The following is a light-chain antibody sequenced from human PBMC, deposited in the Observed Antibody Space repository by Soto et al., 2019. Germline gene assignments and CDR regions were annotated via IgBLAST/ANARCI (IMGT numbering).Light chain of an antibody. Sequence: QSALTQSASVSGSPGQSITISCTGTSSDVGGSDYVSWYQQHPDKAPKLIISEVSDRPSGVSDRFSGSKSGNTASPTISGLQVEDEADYYCSSYTTSSTLVFGTGTKVTVL. CDR2: EVS. CDR1: SSDVGGSDY. CDR3: SSYTTSSTLV. V-gene: IGLV2-14*01. J-gene: IGLJ1*01.